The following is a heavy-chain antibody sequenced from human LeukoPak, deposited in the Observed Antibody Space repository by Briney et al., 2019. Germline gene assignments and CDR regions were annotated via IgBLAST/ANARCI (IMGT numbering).Heavy chain of an antibody. D-gene: IGHD3-10*01. J-gene: IGHJ4*02. Sequence: GGSLRLSCAASGFTFSSYAMSWVRQAPGKGLEWVSAISGSGGSTYYADSVKARFTISRDNSKNTLYLQTNSLRAEDTAVYYCAKDRWEETYYGSGSYWDYWGQGTLVTVSS. CDR3: AKDRWEETYYGSGSYWDY. CDR2: ISGSGGST. V-gene: IGHV3-23*01. CDR1: GFTFSSYA.